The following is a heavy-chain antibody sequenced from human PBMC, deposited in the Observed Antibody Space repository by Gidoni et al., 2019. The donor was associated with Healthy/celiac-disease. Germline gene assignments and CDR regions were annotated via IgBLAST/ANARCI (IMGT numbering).Heavy chain of an antibody. Sequence: VQPGGSLRLSCAASGFTVSSNYMSWVRQAPGKGLEWVSVIYSGGSTYYADSVKGRFTISRDNSKNTLYLQMNSLRAEDTAVYYCATFGGYTYTPGFDYWGQGTLVTVSS. D-gene: IGHD5-18*01. V-gene: IGHV3-66*01. J-gene: IGHJ4*02. CDR1: GFTVSSNY. CDR2: IYSGGST. CDR3: ATFGGYTYTPGFDY.